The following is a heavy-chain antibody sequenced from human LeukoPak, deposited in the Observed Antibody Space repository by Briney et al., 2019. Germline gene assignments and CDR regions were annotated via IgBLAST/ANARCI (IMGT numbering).Heavy chain of an antibody. V-gene: IGHV5-10-1*01. J-gene: IGHJ3*02. Sequence: KCGESLKISCKGSGYSFTSYWISWVCQMPGKGLEWMGRIDPSDSYTNYSPSFQGHVTISADKSISTAYLQWSSLKASDTAMYYCAKRRMVRGKDDAFDIWGQGTMVTVSS. CDR1: GYSFTSYW. CDR2: IDPSDSYT. D-gene: IGHD3-10*01. CDR3: AKRRMVRGKDDAFDI.